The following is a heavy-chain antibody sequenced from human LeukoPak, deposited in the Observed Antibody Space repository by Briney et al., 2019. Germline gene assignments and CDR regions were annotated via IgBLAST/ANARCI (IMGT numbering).Heavy chain of an antibody. V-gene: IGHV4-39*07. D-gene: IGHD3-22*01. Sequence: PSETLSLTCTVSGGSISSSSYSWGWIRQPPGKGLEWIGSIYYSGSTYYNPSLKSRVTISVDTSKNQFSLKLSSVTAADTAVYYCARGIYYDSSGYYDYWGQGTLVTVSS. CDR3: ARGIYYDSSGYYDY. CDR1: GGSISSSSYS. CDR2: IYYSGST. J-gene: IGHJ4*02.